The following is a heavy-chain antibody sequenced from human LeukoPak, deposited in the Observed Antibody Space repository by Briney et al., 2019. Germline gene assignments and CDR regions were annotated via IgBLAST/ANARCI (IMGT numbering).Heavy chain of an antibody. CDR1: GFTFSTYD. CDR2: IDTTGDT. D-gene: IGHD1-20*01. J-gene: IGHJ4*02. CDR3: VRGGYITGIDY. Sequence: GGSLRLSCAASGFTFSTYDMHWVRQPTGKGLEWVSTIDTTGDTYYPGSVKGRFTISRENAKNSLYLQMNSLGAGDTAVYYCVRGGYITGIDYWGQGTLVTVSS. V-gene: IGHV3-13*01.